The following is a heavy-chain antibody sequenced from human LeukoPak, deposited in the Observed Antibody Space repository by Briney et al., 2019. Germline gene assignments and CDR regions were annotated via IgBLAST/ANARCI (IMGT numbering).Heavy chain of an antibody. Sequence: GGSLRLSSAASGFTVSSNYMSWVRQAPGRGLEWVSVIYSGGSTYYADSVKGRFTISRDNSKNTLYLQMNSLRAEDTAVYYRARVPAYCSGGSCDALDYWGQGTLVTVSS. CDR2: IYSGGST. D-gene: IGHD2-15*01. V-gene: IGHV3-53*01. CDR3: ARVPAYCSGGSCDALDY. CDR1: GFTVSSNY. J-gene: IGHJ4*02.